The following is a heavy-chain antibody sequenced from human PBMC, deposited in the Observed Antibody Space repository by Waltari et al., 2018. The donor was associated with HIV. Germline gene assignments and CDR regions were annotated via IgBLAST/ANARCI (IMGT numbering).Heavy chain of an antibody. D-gene: IGHD6-19*01. CDR2: IFYSGSA. CDR1: GGAISNYY. V-gene: IGHV4-59*01. Sequence: QVQLQESRPGLVKPSETLSLTCTVSGGAISNYYWSWIRQPPGKGLEWLGYIFYSGSANYNPSLKSRVTISVDTSKNHFSLKLSSVTAADTAVYYCARVTGYSSGVFDYWGQGTLVTVSS. CDR3: ARVTGYSSGVFDY. J-gene: IGHJ4*02.